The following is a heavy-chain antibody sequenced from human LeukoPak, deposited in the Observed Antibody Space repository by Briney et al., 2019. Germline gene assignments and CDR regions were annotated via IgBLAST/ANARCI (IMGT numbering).Heavy chain of an antibody. CDR1: GFTFDDYA. CDR2: INWNSDSI. V-gene: IGHV3-9*01. J-gene: IGHJ6*03. D-gene: IGHD3-22*01. CDR3: ARELGSSGSYYGYYYYCMDV. Sequence: GGSLRLSCAASGFTFDDYAMHWVRQAPGKGLEWVSGINWNSDSIGYADSVKGRFTVSRDSAKNSLYLQMNSLRAEDTAVYYCARELGSSGSYYGYYYYCMDVWGKGTTVTVSS.